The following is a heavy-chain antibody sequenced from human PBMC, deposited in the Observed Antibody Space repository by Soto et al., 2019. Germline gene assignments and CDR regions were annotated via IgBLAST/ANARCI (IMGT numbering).Heavy chain of an antibody. CDR2: IKSKTDGGTT. V-gene: IGHV3-15*01. CDR1: GFTFSNAW. D-gene: IGHD5-12*01. CDR3: TTDSGYSGYDYVYPYYFDY. Sequence: GGSLRLSCAASGFTFSNAWMSWVRQAPGKGLEWVGRIKSKTDGGTTDYAAPVKGRFTISRDDSKNTLYLQMNSLKTEDTAVYYCTTDSGYSGYDYVYPYYFDYWGQGTLVTVSS. J-gene: IGHJ4*02.